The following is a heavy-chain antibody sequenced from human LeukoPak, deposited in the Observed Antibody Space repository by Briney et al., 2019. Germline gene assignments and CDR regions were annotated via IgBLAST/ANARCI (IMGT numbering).Heavy chain of an antibody. Sequence: GGSLRLSCAASGFTFSSYGMHWVRQAPGKGLEWVAVISYDGSNKYYADSVKGRFTISRDNSKNTLYLQMNSLRAEDTAVYYCAKRYDFWSGSPVGYWGQGTLVTVSS. V-gene: IGHV3-30*18. D-gene: IGHD3-3*01. CDR1: GFTFSSYG. J-gene: IGHJ4*02. CDR2: ISYDGSNK. CDR3: AKRYDFWSGSPVGY.